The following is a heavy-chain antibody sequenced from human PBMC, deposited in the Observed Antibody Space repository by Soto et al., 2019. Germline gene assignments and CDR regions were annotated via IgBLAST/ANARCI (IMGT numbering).Heavy chain of an antibody. Sequence: VASVKVSCKASGYSFSNYAMHWVRQAPGQRLEWMGWINAGNDNTKYSQKFQGRVTITRDTSATTVYMELSSLRSEDTSVYYCARDRVKDTALGPLPYYYGMDVWGQGTTVTVSS. D-gene: IGHD5-18*01. CDR1: GYSFSNYA. V-gene: IGHV1-3*01. CDR3: ARDRVKDTALGPLPYYYGMDV. J-gene: IGHJ6*02. CDR2: INAGNDNT.